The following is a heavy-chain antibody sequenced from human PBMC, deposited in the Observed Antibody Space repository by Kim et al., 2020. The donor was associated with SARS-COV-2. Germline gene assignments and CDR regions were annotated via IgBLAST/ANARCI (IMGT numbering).Heavy chain of an antibody. J-gene: IGHJ3*02. Sequence: DYAASVKSRITIGADTSKNQFSLQLNSVSPEDTAVYYCARDTPGQKAYDIWGQGTMVTVSS. V-gene: IGHV6-1*01. CDR3: ARDTPGQKAYDI.